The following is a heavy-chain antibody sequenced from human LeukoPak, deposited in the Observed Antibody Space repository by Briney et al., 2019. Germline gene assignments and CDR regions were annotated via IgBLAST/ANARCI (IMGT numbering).Heavy chain of an antibody. CDR1: GFTVSSNY. Sequence: GGSLRLSCAASGFTVSSNYMSWVRQAPGKGLEWVSVIYSGGSTYYADSVKGRFTISRDNSKNTLYLQMNSLRAEDTAVYYCARDRVGNSSGDRSNYFDYWGQGTLVTVSS. V-gene: IGHV3-53*01. CDR2: IYSGGST. J-gene: IGHJ4*02. D-gene: IGHD2-15*01. CDR3: ARDRVGNSSGDRSNYFDY.